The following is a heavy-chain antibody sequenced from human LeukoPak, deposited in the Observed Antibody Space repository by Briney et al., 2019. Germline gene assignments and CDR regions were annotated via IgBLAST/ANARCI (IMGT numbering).Heavy chain of an antibody. D-gene: IGHD3-10*01. J-gene: IGHJ5*02. CDR1: GYSFTNNW. V-gene: IGHV5-51*01. CDR2: IYPGDSDT. Sequence: GESLKISCKGSGYSFTNNWIGWVRQMPGKGLEWMGFIYPGDSDTRYSPSFQGQVTISADKSISTAYLQWSSLKASDTAMYYCARGLGVSLLWFGELWFQAANWFDPWGQGTLVTVSS. CDR3: ARGLGVSLLWFGELWFQAANWFDP.